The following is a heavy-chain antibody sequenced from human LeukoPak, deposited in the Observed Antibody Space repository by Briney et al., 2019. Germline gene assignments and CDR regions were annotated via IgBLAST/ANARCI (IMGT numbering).Heavy chain of an antibody. CDR2: VYYSGST. CDR3: ARSHIVVVPAMLLNLGYFDL. J-gene: IGHJ2*01. Sequence: SETLSLTCTVSGGSISSYYWSWIRQPPGKGLEWIGYVYYSGSTNYNPSLKSRVTISVNTSKNQFSLKLSSVTAADTAVYYCARSHIVVVPAMLLNLGYFDLWGRGTLVTVSS. D-gene: IGHD2-2*01. V-gene: IGHV4-59*01. CDR1: GGSISSYY.